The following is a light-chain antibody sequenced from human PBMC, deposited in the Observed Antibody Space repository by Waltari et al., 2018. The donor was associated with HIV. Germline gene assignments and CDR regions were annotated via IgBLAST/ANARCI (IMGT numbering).Light chain of an antibody. CDR2: DNS. CDR3: QVWDTSSDHP. V-gene: IGLV3-21*02. J-gene: IGLJ2*01. Sequence: SYVLTQAPSVSVAPGQTATIACGGNNIGSRSVHWYQQKPGQAPVLVVYDNSDRPSGIPERFSGSNSGNTATLTSSRVEAGDEADYYCQVWDTSSDHPFGGGTKLTVL. CDR1: NIGSRS.